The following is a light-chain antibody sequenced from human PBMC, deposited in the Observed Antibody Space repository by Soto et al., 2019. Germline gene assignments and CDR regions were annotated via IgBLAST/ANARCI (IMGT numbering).Light chain of an antibody. J-gene: IGKJ1*01. CDR2: GAS. V-gene: IGKV3-15*01. CDR3: QQYNNWPPDRT. Sequence: EIVMTQSPATLSVSPGERATLSCRASQSVGSNLAWYQQKPGQAPRLLIYGASTRATGIPARFSGSGSVTEFTLTISSLQSEDVAIYFCQQYNNWPPDRTFGQGTQVEIK. CDR1: QSVGSN.